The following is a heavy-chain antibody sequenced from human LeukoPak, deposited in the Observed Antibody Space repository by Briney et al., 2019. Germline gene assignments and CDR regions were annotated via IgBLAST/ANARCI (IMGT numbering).Heavy chain of an antibody. V-gene: IGHV3-23*01. Sequence: GGSLRLSCVASGFTFSSYAMSWVRQAPGKGLEWVSAISGSGGSTYYADSVKGRSTISRDNSKNTLYLQMNSLRAEDTAVYFCARPRGANSNRYAVDMWGQGTKVTVSS. CDR2: ISGSGGST. D-gene: IGHD4/OR15-4a*01. CDR1: GFTFSSYA. CDR3: ARPRGANSNRYAVDM. J-gene: IGHJ3*02.